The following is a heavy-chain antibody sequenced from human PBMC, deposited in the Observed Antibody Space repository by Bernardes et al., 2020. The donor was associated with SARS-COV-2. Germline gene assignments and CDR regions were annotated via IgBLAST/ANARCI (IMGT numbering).Heavy chain of an antibody. CDR3: ATSYALLVAAASKFDY. Sequence: ASVKVSCKVSGYTLTELSMHWVRQAPGKGLEWMGGFDPEDGETIYAQKFQGRVTMTEDTSTDTAYMELSSLRSEDTAVYYCATSYALLVAAASKFDYWGQGTLVTVSS. D-gene: IGHD6-13*01. V-gene: IGHV1-24*01. CDR2: FDPEDGET. J-gene: IGHJ4*02. CDR1: GYTLTELS.